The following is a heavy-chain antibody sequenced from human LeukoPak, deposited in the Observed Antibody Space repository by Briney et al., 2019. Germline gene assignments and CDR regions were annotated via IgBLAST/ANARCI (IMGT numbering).Heavy chain of an antibody. Sequence: SETLSLTCTVSGGSISRGDYYWSWIRQPPGKALEWIGYIYHSGSTYYNPSLKSRLTMSVDTSKNQFSLKLSSVTAADTAVYYCARAHGSPSVRLFGHWGQGTLVTVSS. CDR2: IYHSGST. CDR3: ARAHGSPSVRLFGH. V-gene: IGHV4-30-4*01. D-gene: IGHD3-10*01. J-gene: IGHJ4*02. CDR1: GGSISRGDYY.